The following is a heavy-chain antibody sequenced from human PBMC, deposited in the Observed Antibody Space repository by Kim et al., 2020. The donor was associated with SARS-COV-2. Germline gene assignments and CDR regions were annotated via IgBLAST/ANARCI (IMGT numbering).Heavy chain of an antibody. CDR3: HLFMDV. Sequence: GGSLRLSCAASGFSFSTSWMHWVRQAPGEGLVWVAYINYDGTKTNYADSVKGRFTISRDNARNTLYLQMNSLTAEDMGVYYCHLFMDVWGKGTTVTVSS. J-gene: IGHJ6*03. V-gene: IGHV3-74*01. CDR1: GFSFSTSW. CDR2: INYDGTKT.